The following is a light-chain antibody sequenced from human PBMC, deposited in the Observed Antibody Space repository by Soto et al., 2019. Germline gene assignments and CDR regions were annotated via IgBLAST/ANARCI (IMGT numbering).Light chain of an antibody. J-gene: IGLJ1*01. CDR2: DVS. V-gene: IGLV2-14*03. CDR3: GSYTTSSNYV. CDR1: SSDVGAYNF. Sequence: QSVLTQPASVSGSPGLSITISCTGTSSDVGAYNFVSWYQQHPDKAPKLMIFDVSNRPPGVSNRFSGSKSGNTASLTISGLQSEDEAEYYCGSYTTSSNYVFGTGTKVTV.